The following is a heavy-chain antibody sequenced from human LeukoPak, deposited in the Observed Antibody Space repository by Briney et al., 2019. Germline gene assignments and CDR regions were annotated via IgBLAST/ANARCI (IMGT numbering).Heavy chain of an antibody. CDR2: IYTSGST. V-gene: IGHV4-4*07. CDR1: GGSISSYY. J-gene: IGHJ3*02. CDR3: AREGCSSTSCYGEDAFDI. Sequence: SETLSLTCTVSGGSISSYYWSWIRQPAGKGLEWIGRIYTSGSTNYNPSLKSRVTMSVDTSKNQFSLKLSSVTAADTAVYYCAREGCSSTSCYGEDAFDIWGQGTMVTVSS. D-gene: IGHD2-2*01.